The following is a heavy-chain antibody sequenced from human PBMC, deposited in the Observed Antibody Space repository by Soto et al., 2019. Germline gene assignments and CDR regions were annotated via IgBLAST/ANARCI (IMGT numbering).Heavy chain of an antibody. CDR1: GFTFSSYA. CDR3: AKGFYSGSYYSPWACFDS. CDR2: ISGSGGST. V-gene: IGHV3-23*01. D-gene: IGHD1-26*01. Sequence: GGSLRLSCAASGFTFSSYAMSWVRQAPGKGLEWVSAISGSGGSTYYADSVKGRFTISRDNSKNTLYLQMNSLRAEDTAVYYCAKGFYSGSYYSPWACFDSWGQGTLLTVSS. J-gene: IGHJ4*02.